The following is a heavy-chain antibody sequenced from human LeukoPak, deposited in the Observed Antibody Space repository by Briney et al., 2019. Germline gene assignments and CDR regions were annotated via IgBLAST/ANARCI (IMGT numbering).Heavy chain of an antibody. CDR2: INHSGST. J-gene: IGHJ4*02. V-gene: IGHV4-34*01. D-gene: IGHD3-9*01. CDR3: ARRRAADYDILTGYSKKSCYFDY. CDR1: GGSLSGYY. Sequence: PSETLSLTCAVYGGSLSGYYWSWIRQPPGKGLEWTGEINHSGSTNYNPSLKSRVTISVDTSKNQFSLKLSSVTAADTAVYYCARRRAADYDILTGYSKKSCYFDYWGQGTLVTVSS.